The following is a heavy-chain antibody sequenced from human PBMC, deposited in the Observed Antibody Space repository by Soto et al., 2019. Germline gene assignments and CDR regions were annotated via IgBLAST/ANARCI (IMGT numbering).Heavy chain of an antibody. D-gene: IGHD6-6*01. CDR1: GFTFSSYA. Sequence: PGGSLRLSCAASGFTFSSYAMHWVRQAPGKGLEWVAVISYDGSNKYYADSVKGRFTTSRDNSKNTLYLQMNSLRAEDTAVYYCARDGSSSNYYYYGMDVWGQGTTVTVSS. CDR2: ISYDGSNK. CDR3: ARDGSSSNYYYYGMDV. V-gene: IGHV3-30-3*01. J-gene: IGHJ6*02.